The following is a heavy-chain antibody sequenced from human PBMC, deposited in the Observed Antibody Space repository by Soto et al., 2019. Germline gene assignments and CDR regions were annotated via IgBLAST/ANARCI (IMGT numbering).Heavy chain of an antibody. J-gene: IGHJ6*02. Sequence: GASVKVSFKASGYTFTSYAMHWVRQAPGQRLEWMGWINAGNGNTKYSQKFQGRVTITRDTSVSTAYMELSSLRSEDTAVYYCARLTMGGYYYYGMDVWGQGTTVTVSS. CDR1: GYTFTSYA. CDR2: INAGNGNT. D-gene: IGHD3-16*01. V-gene: IGHV1-3*01. CDR3: ARLTMGGYYYYGMDV.